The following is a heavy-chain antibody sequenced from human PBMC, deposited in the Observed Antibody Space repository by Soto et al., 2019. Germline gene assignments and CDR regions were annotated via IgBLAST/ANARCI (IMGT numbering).Heavy chain of an antibody. D-gene: IGHD5-18*01. Sequence: GGSLRLSCAASGFTFSDHYMDWVRQAPGKGLEWVGRTRNKANSYTTEYAASVKGRFTISRDDSKNSLYLQMNSLKTEDTAVYYCARESRGYSYGSLDYWGQGTLVTVSS. CDR1: GFTFSDHY. CDR3: ARESRGYSYGSLDY. J-gene: IGHJ4*02. V-gene: IGHV3-72*01. CDR2: TRNKANSYTT.